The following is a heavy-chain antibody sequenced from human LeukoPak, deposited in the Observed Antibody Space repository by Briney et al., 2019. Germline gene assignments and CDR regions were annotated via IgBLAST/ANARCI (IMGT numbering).Heavy chain of an antibody. V-gene: IGHV1-18*01. CDR1: GYTFTSYG. CDR2: ISAYNGNT. J-gene: IGHJ4*02. Sequence: ASVTVSCKASGYTFTSYGISWVRQAPGQGLEWMGWISAYNGNTNYAQKLQGRVTMTTDTSTSTAYMELRSLRSDDTAVYYCARVGGAVLWFGELLYDDYWGQGTLVTVSS. CDR3: ARVGGAVLWFGELLYDDY. D-gene: IGHD3-10*01.